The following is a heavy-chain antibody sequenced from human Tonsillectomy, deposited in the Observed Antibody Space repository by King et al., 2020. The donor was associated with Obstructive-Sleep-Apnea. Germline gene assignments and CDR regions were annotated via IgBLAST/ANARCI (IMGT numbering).Heavy chain of an antibody. D-gene: IGHD3-22*01. J-gene: IGHJ4*02. CDR2: ISSSSSTI. Sequence: VQLVESGGGLVQPGGSLRLSCAASGFTFSSYSMNWVRQAPGKGLEWVSYISSSSSTIFYADSVKGRFTISRDNAKNSLYLQMNSLRAEDRAVYYCVRDYYDSSGYPYYFDYWGQGTLVTVSS. V-gene: IGHV3-48*04. CDR3: VRDYYDSSGYPYYFDY. CDR1: GFTFSSYS.